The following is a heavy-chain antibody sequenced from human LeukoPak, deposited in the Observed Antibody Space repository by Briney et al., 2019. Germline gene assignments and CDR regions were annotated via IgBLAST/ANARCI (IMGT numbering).Heavy chain of an antibody. Sequence: GGSLRLSCAASGFTFSSYAMSWVRQAPGKGLEWVSSIAGSGRHTYYADSVKGRFTISRDSSKNTLYLQMNSLRAEDTAVYYCARNPYDSSGYKAPYWHFDLWGRGTLVTVSS. J-gene: IGHJ2*01. D-gene: IGHD3-22*01. CDR1: GFTFSSYA. CDR2: IAGSGRHT. V-gene: IGHV3-23*01. CDR3: ARNPYDSSGYKAPYWHFDL.